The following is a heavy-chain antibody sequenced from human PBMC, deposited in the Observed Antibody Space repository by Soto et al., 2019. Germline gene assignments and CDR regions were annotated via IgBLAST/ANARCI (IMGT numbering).Heavy chain of an antibody. Sequence: SETLSLTCTVSGGSISPYYWSWIRQPPGKGLEWIGYVYYSGNTNYNPSLESRVTISVDTSRNRFSLNLTSATAAGTAVYYCARKGAAASYAHYYMDVWGRGTAVTVSS. CDR3: ARKGAAASYAHYYMDV. CDR2: VYYSGNT. J-gene: IGHJ6*03. D-gene: IGHD6-13*01. V-gene: IGHV4-59*01. CDR1: GGSISPYY.